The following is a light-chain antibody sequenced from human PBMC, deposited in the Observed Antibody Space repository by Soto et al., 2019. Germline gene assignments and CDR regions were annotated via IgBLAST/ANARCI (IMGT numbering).Light chain of an antibody. CDR2: GNY. V-gene: IGLV1-40*01. J-gene: IGLJ3*02. Sequence: QSVLTQPPSVSGAPGQRVTISCTGSSSNIGAGYDVHWYQQLPGTAPKLLIYGNYNRPSGVPDRFSGSKSGTSASLAITGIQAEDEADYYCQSYDSSLRGWVFGGGTKVTVL. CDR3: QSYDSSLRGWV. CDR1: SSNIGAGYD.